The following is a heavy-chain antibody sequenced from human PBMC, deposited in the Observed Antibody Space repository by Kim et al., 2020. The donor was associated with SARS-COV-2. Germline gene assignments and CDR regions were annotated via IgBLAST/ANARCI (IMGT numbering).Heavy chain of an antibody. CDR2: ISSSSPYT. CDR3: ARNKGCSWMAGYNFDY. J-gene: IGHJ4*02. CDR1: GFTFSDYY. V-gene: IGHV3-11*06. Sequence: GGSLRLSCAASGFTFSDYYMSWIRQAPGKGLEWVSYISSSSPYTNYADSVKGRFTISRDNAKNSLYLQMNSLRAEDTAGYFCARNKGCSWMAGYNFDYWGQGTLVTVSS. D-gene: IGHD6-13*01.